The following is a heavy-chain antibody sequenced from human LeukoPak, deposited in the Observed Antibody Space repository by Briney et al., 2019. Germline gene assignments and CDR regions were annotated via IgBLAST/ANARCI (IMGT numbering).Heavy chain of an antibody. Sequence: SETLSLTCTVSGGSISSSSYYWGWIRQPPGKGLEWIGNIHYSGSAYYNPSLKSRVTISVDTSKNQFSLKVSSVTAADTAVYYCARAAQKRESVVTRGNWFDPWGQGTLVTVSS. CDR3: ARAAQKRESVVTRGNWFDP. D-gene: IGHD4-23*01. V-gene: IGHV4-39*01. J-gene: IGHJ5*02. CDR1: GGSISSSSYY. CDR2: IHYSGSA.